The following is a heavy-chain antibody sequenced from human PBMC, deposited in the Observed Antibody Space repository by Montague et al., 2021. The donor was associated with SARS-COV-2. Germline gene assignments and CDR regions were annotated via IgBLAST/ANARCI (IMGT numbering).Heavy chain of an antibody. CDR1: SGSIISSGYY. CDR3: AGGMIGGVTTPFDY. Sequence: SETLSLTCSVSSGSIISSGYYWGWIRQPPGKELEWISNIYYSGTTYYNPSLRSRGTISVYTSKNHLSLRLSSVAAADTAGYFCAGGMIGGVTTPFDYWGQGSQVTVSS. J-gene: IGHJ4*02. V-gene: IGHV4-39*02. CDR2: IYYSGTT. D-gene: IGHD3-16*01.